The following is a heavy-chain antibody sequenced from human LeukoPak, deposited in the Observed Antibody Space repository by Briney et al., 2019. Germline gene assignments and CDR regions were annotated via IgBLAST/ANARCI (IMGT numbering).Heavy chain of an antibody. Sequence: SETLSLTCTVSGGSISSYYWSWIRQPPGKGLEWIGYIYYSGSTNYNPSLKSRVTISVDTSKNQFSLKLTSVTAADTAVYYCAGEDFFGSGSYYYFHYWGQGTLVTVSS. CDR2: IYYSGST. CDR3: AGEDFFGSGSYYYFHY. CDR1: GGSISSYY. D-gene: IGHD3-10*01. V-gene: IGHV4-59*01. J-gene: IGHJ4*02.